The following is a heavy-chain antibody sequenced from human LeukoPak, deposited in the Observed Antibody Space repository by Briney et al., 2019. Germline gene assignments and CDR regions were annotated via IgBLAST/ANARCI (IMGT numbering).Heavy chain of an antibody. CDR3: ARVLAGYVLYAFDI. CDR1: GFTFDDYA. J-gene: IGHJ3*02. V-gene: IGHV3-43D*03. D-gene: IGHD3-3*02. Sequence: GGSLRLSCAASGFTFDDYAMHWVRQAPGKGLEWVSLIGWDGGSTYYTDSVKGRFTISRDNSKNSLYLQMNSLRAEDTAVYYCARVLAGYVLYAFDIWGQGTMVTVSS. CDR2: IGWDGGST.